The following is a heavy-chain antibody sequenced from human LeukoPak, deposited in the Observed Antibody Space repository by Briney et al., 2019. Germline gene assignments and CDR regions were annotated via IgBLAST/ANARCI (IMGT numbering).Heavy chain of an antibody. J-gene: IGHJ4*02. V-gene: IGHV4-59*01. CDR1: GGSISSYY. D-gene: IGHD3-22*01. CDR3: ARGGNYYDSSGKNFDY. CDR2: IYYSGST. Sequence: SETLSLTCTASGGSISSYYWSWIRQPPGKGLEWIGYIYYSGSTNYNPSLKSRVTISVDTSKNQFSLKLSSVTAADTAVYYCARGGNYYDSSGKNFDYWGQGTLATVSS.